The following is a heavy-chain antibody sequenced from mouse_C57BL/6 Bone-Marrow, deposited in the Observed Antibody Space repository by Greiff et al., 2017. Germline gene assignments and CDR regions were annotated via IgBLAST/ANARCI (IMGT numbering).Heavy chain of an antibody. CDR2: ISDGGSYT. V-gene: IGHV5-4*01. CDR3: ARDRGAWFAY. J-gene: IGHJ3*01. Sequence: DVKLVESGGGLVKPGGSLKLSCAASGFTFSSYAMSWVRQTPEKRLEWVATISDGGSYTYYPDNVKGRFTISRDNAKNNLYLQMSHLKSEDTAMYYCARDRGAWFAYWGQGTLVTVSA. CDR1: GFTFSSYA.